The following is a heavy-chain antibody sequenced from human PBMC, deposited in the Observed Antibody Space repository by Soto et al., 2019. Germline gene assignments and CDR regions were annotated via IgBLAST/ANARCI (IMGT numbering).Heavy chain of an antibody. D-gene: IGHD6-13*01. J-gene: IGHJ4*02. V-gene: IGHV4-38-2*01. Sequence: PSETLSLTCDVSGDSITSGYYWGFIRQPPGKGLEWMGSFYHTGSTYYNPSLKSRVTISVDTSTNQFSLKLTSVTAADTAVYYCARGGPYSSSLYCFDYWGQGTLVTVSS. CDR3: ARGGPYSSSLYCFDY. CDR2: FYHTGST. CDR1: GDSITSGYY.